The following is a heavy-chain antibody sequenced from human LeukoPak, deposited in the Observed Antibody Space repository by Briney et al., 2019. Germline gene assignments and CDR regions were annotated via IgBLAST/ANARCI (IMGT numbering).Heavy chain of an antibody. CDR3: ARERVPAPFGY. V-gene: IGHV4-38-2*02. Sequence: SETLSLTCAVSGYSISSGYYWGWIRQPPGKGLEWIGSIYHSGSTYYNPSLKSRVTISVDTSKNQFSLKLSSVTAADTAVYYCARERVPAPFGYWGQGTLVTVSS. CDR1: GYSISSGYY. CDR2: IYHSGST. J-gene: IGHJ4*02. D-gene: IGHD2-2*01.